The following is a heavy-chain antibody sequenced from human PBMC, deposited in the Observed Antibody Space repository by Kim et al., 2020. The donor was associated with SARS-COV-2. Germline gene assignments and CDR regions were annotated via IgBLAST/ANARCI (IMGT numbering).Heavy chain of an antibody. J-gene: IGHJ4*02. V-gene: IGHV1-46*01. Sequence: YAQKFQGRVTMTRDTSTSTVYMELSSLRSEDTAVYYCASFSSGTAYYFDYWGQGTLVTVSS. CDR3: ASFSSGTAYYFDY. D-gene: IGHD6-19*01.